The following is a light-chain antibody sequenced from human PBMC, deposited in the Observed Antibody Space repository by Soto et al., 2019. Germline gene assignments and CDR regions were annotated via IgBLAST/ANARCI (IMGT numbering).Light chain of an antibody. V-gene: IGLV1-47*01. CDR1: SSNIGSNY. CDR3: AAWDDSLSGLV. Sequence: QPVLTQPPSASGTPGQRVTISCSGSSSNIGSNYVYWYQQLPGTAPKLLIYRNNQRPSGVPDRFSGSKSGTSASLAISGLRSVDEADYYCAAWDDSLSGLVFGGGTKLTVL. J-gene: IGLJ3*02. CDR2: RNN.